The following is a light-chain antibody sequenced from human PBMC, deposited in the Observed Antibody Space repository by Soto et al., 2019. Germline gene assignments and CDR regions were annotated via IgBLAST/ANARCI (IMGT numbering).Light chain of an antibody. CDR2: AAS. CDR3: QQYYSYPLT. CDR1: QGISSY. J-gene: IGKJ1*01. V-gene: IGKV1-8*01. Sequence: AMRMTQSPSSLSASTGDRVTITCRASQGISSYLAWYQQKPGKAPKLLIYAASTLQSGVPSRFSGSGSGTDFTLTISCLQSEDFATYYCQQYYSYPLTFGQGTKV.